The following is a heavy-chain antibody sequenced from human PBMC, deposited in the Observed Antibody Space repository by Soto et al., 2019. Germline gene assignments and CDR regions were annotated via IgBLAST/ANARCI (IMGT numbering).Heavy chain of an antibody. J-gene: IGHJ4*02. Sequence: HPGWSLRLSCAASVFIFISYAMSWVRQAPGKGLEWVSAFSGTTSSTYYADSVKGRFTISRDNSKNTLYLQMNSLKAEDTAVYYCAKGQKWELPFDYWGQGALVTVSS. CDR3: AKGQKWELPFDY. V-gene: IGHV3-23*01. CDR2: FSGTTSST. D-gene: IGHD1-26*01. CDR1: VFIFISYA.